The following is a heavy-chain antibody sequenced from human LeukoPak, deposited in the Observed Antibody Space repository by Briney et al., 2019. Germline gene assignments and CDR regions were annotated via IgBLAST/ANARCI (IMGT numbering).Heavy chain of an antibody. CDR1: GYTFTGYY. J-gene: IGHJ5*02. CDR3: ARGDYYDSSGYHNWFDP. D-gene: IGHD3-22*01. CDR2: IIPILGIA. V-gene: IGHV1-69*04. Sequence: SVKVSCKASGYTFTGYYMHWVRQAPGQGLEWMGRIIPILGIANYAQKFQGRVTITADKSTSTAYMELSSLRSEDTAVYYCARGDYYDSSGYHNWFDPWGQGTLVTVSS.